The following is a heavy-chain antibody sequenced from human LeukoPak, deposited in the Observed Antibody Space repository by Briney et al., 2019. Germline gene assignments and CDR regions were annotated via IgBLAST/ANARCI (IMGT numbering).Heavy chain of an antibody. V-gene: IGHV5-51*01. CDR2: IYPGDSET. CDR3: ARRFTGGSFDY. Sequence: GESLKISCKGSGYSFTNYWIGWVRQMPGKGLEWMGIIYPGDSETRYSPSLQGQVTISADKSISTAYLQWSSLKASDTAIYYCARRFTGGSFDYWGQGSLVTVSS. D-gene: IGHD2-8*02. J-gene: IGHJ4*02. CDR1: GYSFTNYW.